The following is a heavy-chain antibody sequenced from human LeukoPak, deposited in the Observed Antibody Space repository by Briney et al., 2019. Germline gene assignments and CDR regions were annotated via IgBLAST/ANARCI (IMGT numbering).Heavy chain of an antibody. CDR2: MNSDGSST. J-gene: IGHJ2*01. CDR3: ARRYRWANWYFDL. Sequence: GGSLRLSCAASGFTFSNYWMHWVRQAPGKGLVWVSRMNSDGSSTSYGDFVKGRFAISRDNAKNTLYLQMNNLGPEDTAVYHCARRYRWANWYFDLWGRGTLVTVSS. CDR1: GFTFSNYW. V-gene: IGHV3-74*01. D-gene: IGHD2-2*02.